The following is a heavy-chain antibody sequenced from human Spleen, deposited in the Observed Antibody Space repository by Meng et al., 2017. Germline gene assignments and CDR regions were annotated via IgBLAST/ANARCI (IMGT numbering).Heavy chain of an antibody. V-gene: IGHV4-34*01. Sequence: QGPLKELGPGLVKPSQTLSLTCTVSGGSFSGYYWSWIRQPPGKGLEWIGEINHSGSTNYKPSLKSRVTISVDTSKNQFSLKLTSVTAADTAVYYCARGEGRQQLIRRPRFDPWGQGALVTVSS. D-gene: IGHD1-1*01. CDR1: GGSFSGYY. J-gene: IGHJ5*02. CDR3: ARGEGRQQLIRRPRFDP. CDR2: INHSGST.